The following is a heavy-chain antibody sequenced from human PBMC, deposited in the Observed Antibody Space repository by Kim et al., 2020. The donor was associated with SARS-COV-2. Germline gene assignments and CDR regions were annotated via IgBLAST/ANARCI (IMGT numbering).Heavy chain of an antibody. D-gene: IGHD3-9*01. J-gene: IGHJ6*02. CDR2: INTYNGKL. CDR1: GYRFTNFG. V-gene: IGHV7-4-1*02. CDR3: ARGWLEYKYYGLDV. Sequence: ASVKVSCKASGYRFTNFGLSWVRQAPGKGLEWMGWINTYNGKLTYAQAFTGRFVLSLDTSVSTAYLEISSLKAEDTAVYYCARGWLEYKYYGLDVWGQGTTVTVSS.